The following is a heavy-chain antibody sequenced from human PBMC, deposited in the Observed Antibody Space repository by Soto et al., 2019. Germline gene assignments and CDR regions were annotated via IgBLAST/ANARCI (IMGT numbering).Heavy chain of an antibody. D-gene: IGHD3-22*01. CDR2: ISGSGGST. CDR3: ARAGYYYDSSGYVAYAFDI. CDR1: GFTFSSYA. V-gene: IGHV3-23*01. J-gene: IGHJ3*02. Sequence: EVLLLESGGGLVQPGGSLRLSCAASGFTFSSYAMSWVRQAPGKGLEWVSAISGSGGSTYYADSVKGRFTISRDNSKHTLYLQMNILRAEDTAVYYCARAGYYYDSSGYVAYAFDIWGQWTMVTVSS.